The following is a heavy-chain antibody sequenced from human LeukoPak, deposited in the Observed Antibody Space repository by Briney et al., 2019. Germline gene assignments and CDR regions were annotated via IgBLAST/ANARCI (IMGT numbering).Heavy chain of an antibody. CDR2: LSASGGGT. CDR3: ATVLHTSMTTWAAFDT. J-gene: IGHJ3*02. D-gene: IGHD5-18*01. V-gene: IGHV3-23*01. CDR1: GLTFSNFA. Sequence: GRSLRLSCAASGLTFSNFAMTWVRQTPGKGLEWVSALSASGGGTFYAPSVKGRFTISRDNSKNTVSLQMNNLRAEDTALYYCATVLHTSMTTWAAFDTWGQAMTATVSS.